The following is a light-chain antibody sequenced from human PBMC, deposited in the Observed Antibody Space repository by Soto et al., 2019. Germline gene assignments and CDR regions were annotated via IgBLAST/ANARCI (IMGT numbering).Light chain of an antibody. Sequence: QSALTQPPSLSGSPGQSITISCTGTSSNVGGYNYVSWYQQHPGKAPKLMIYDVSNRPSGVSNRFSGSKSGNTASLTISGLQAEDEADYYCSSYRASSTTHYVFGTGTKVT. CDR2: DVS. J-gene: IGLJ1*01. CDR3: SSYRASSTTHYV. V-gene: IGLV2-14*03. CDR1: SSNVGGYNY.